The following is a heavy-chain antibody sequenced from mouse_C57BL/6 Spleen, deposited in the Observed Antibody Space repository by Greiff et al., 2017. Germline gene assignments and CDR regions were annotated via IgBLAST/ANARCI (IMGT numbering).Heavy chain of an antibody. CDR3: ARELYYAAMDY. Sequence: EVKLVESGGGLVKPGGSLKLSCAASGFTFSSSAMSWVRQTPEKRLEWVATISDGGSYTYYPDNVKGRFTISRDNAKNNLYLQMSHLKSEDTAMYYCARELYYAAMDYWGQGTSVTVSS. CDR1: GFTFSSSA. D-gene: IGHD1-1*01. CDR2: ISDGGSYT. V-gene: IGHV5-4*01. J-gene: IGHJ4*01.